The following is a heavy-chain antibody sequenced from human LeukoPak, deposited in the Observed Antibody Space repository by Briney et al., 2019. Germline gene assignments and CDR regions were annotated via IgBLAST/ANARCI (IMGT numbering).Heavy chain of an antibody. D-gene: IGHD3-22*01. J-gene: IGHJ4*02. CDR3: ARDLSDINGWYYFDY. Sequence: SETLSLTCTVSGDSISSNSFYWGWIRQPPGKGLEWFGSTFYSGRTYDRPSLKSRVTMSIDTSKNQFSLKVTSVTAADTAVYYCARDLSDINGWYYFDYWGQGILVTVSS. CDR1: GDSISSNSFY. V-gene: IGHV4-39*07. CDR2: TFYSGRT.